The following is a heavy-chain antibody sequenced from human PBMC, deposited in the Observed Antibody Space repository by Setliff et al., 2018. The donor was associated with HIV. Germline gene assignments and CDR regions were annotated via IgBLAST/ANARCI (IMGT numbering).Heavy chain of an antibody. CDR3: AIHDGTYCGGDCYLLGYFDL. J-gene: IGHJ2*01. Sequence: PSETLSLTCAVSAYSINSGYYWGWIRQPPGKGLEWIGSIYHSGSIYYNPSLKSRVTISVDTSKNQFSLKLSSVTAADTAVYYCAIHDGTYCGGDCYLLGYFDLWGRGTLVTVSS. V-gene: IGHV4-38-2*01. D-gene: IGHD2-21*02. CDR2: IYHSGSI. CDR1: AYSINSGYY.